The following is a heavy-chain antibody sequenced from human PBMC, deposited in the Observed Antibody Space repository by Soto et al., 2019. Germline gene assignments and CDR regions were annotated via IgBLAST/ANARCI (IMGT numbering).Heavy chain of an antibody. Sequence: QVQLVQSGAEVKKPGASVKVSCKASGYTFTSYDINWVRQATGQGLEWMGWTNPNSGNTGYAQKFQGRLTLTXXTSLSTAYMELSSLRSEDTAVYYCARERTVAGNDYWGQGTLVTVSS. CDR2: TNPNSGNT. D-gene: IGHD6-19*01. J-gene: IGHJ4*02. CDR1: GYTFTSYD. CDR3: ARERTVAGNDY. V-gene: IGHV1-8*01.